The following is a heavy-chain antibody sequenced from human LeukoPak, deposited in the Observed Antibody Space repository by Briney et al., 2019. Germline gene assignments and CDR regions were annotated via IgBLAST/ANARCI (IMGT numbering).Heavy chain of an antibody. J-gene: IGHJ3*02. CDR2: IYYSGST. D-gene: IGHD4-23*01. V-gene: IGHV4-31*03. Sequence: SETLSLTCTVSGGSISSGGYYWSWIRQHPGKGLEWIGYIYYSGSTYYNPSLKSRVTISVDTSKNQFSLKLSSVTAADTAVYYCARVIGHDYDGDAFDIWGQGTMVTVSS. CDR3: ARVIGHDYDGDAFDI. CDR1: GGSISSGGYY.